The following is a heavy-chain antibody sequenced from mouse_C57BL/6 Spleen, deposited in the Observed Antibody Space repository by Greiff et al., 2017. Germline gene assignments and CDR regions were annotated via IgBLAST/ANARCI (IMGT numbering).Heavy chain of an antibody. J-gene: IGHJ3*01. V-gene: IGHV1-64*01. Sequence: QVHVKQPGAELVKPGASVKLSCKASGYTFTSYWMHWVKQRPGQGLEWIGMIHPNSGSTNYNEKFKSKATLTVDKSSSTAYMQLSSLTSEDSAVYYCARSRYGNYEFAYWGQGTLVTVSA. CDR1: GYTFTSYW. CDR2: IHPNSGST. CDR3: ARSRYGNYEFAY. D-gene: IGHD2-10*02.